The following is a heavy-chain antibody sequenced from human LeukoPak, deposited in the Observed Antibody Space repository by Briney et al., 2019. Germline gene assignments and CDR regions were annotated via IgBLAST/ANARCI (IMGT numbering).Heavy chain of an antibody. D-gene: IGHD1-1*01. CDR3: VPTPEAYTSNWNV. CDR1: GYKFVDDY. V-gene: IGHV1-2*02. CDR2: INPDTGFT. Sequence: GASVKVSCKASGYKFVDDYMHWVRQAPGQGLEFMGWINPDTGFTNYAQKFQGRVTLTRDTSISAAYMEVRGLRSDDTAVYYCVPTPEAYTSNWNVWGRGTLVTVSS. J-gene: IGHJ4*02.